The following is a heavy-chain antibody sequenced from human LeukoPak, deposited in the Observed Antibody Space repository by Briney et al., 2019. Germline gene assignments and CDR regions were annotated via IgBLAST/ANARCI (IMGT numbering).Heavy chain of an antibody. CDR3: ASNPSGIAGGSDY. D-gene: IGHD6-13*01. CDR2: ISSSSSYI. J-gene: IGHJ4*02. V-gene: IGHV3-21*01. Sequence: GGSLRLSCAASGFTFSSYSMNWVRQAPGKGLEWVSSISSSSSYIYYADSVKGRFTISRDNAKNSLYLQMNSLRAEDTAVYYCASNPSGIAGGSDYWGQGTLVTVSS. CDR1: GFTFSSYS.